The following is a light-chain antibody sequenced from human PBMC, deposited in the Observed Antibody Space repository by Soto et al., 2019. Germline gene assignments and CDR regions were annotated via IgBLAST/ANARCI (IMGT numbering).Light chain of an antibody. CDR1: QDIRNF. V-gene: IGKV1-27*01. CDR2: AAS. Sequence: DIQMTQSPTSLSASVGDRVTITCRASQDIRNFVAWYQQKPGKAPKLLIYAASTLQSGVPSRFSGSAAGTDFTLISNSLQPVDVATYSCQKYSSVPVFGPGTKLEIK. J-gene: IGKJ3*01. CDR3: QKYSSVPV.